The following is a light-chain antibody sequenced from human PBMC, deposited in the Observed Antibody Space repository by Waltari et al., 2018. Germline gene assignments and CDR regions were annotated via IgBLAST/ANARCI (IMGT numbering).Light chain of an antibody. V-gene: IGKV3-20*01. Sequence: VLTQSPCTLSLSPGERATLSCRASQRLTKNYLAWYQQKPGQTPRLLIYGASSRAAGIPDRFSGSGSGTDFALTISRLEPEDSAVYYCQQYGSSILYTFGQGTKLEIQ. CDR2: GAS. CDR1: QRLTKNY. J-gene: IGKJ2*01. CDR3: QQYGSSILYT.